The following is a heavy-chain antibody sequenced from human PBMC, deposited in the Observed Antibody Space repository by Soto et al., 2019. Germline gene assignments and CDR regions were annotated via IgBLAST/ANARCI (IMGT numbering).Heavy chain of an antibody. CDR1: GGSISSYY. D-gene: IGHD3-22*01. V-gene: IGHV4-59*01. Sequence: SETLSLTCTVSGGSISSYYWSWIRQPPGKGLEWIGYIYYSGSTNYNPSLKSRVTISVDTSKNQFSLKLSSVTAADTAVYYCARGHSSGHYEDSGQGTLVTVS. CDR3: ARGHSSGHYED. J-gene: IGHJ4*02. CDR2: IYYSGST.